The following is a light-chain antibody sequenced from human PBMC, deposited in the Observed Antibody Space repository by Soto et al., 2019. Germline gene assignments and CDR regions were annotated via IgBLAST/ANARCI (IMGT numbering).Light chain of an antibody. V-gene: IGKV3-15*01. CDR2: GAS. CDR3: QQYEKWPPSIT. Sequence: IVMTQSPATLSVSPGDRATLSCRSSQPVNNNLAWYQHKPGQAPRLLIYGASTRATGISARSSGGGSGTEFTLTISSLQSEDFALYFCQQYEKWPPSITFGQGTLLEIK. J-gene: IGKJ5*01. CDR1: QPVNNN.